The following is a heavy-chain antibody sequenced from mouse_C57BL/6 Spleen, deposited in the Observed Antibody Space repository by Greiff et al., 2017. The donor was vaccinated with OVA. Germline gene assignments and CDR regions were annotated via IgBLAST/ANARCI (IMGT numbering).Heavy chain of an antibody. J-gene: IGHJ4*01. Sequence: QVQLQQPGAELVKPGASVKLSCKASGYTFTSYWMHWVKQRPGQGLEWIGMIHPNSGSTNYNEKFKSKATLTVDKSSSTAYMQLSSLTSEDSAVYYCARSIDYPYAMDYWGQGTSVTVSA. CDR1: GYTFTSYW. CDR2: IHPNSGST. D-gene: IGHD2-4*01. CDR3: ARSIDYPYAMDY. V-gene: IGHV1-64*01.